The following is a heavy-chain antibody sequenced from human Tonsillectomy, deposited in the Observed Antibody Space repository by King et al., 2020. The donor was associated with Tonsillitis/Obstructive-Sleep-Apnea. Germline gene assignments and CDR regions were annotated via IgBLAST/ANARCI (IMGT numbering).Heavy chain of an antibody. J-gene: IGHJ6*03. Sequence: VQLVESGAEVKKPGASVKGSCKASGYTFTSYYMHWVRQAPGQGLEWMGIINPSGGSTSYAQEFQGRVTMTRDTSTSTVYMELSSLRSVDTAVYYGAGGDTVTTYYYSYYMDVWGKGTTVTVSS. CDR1: GYTFTSYY. CDR2: INPSGGST. V-gene: IGHV1-46*01. D-gene: IGHD4-11*01. CDR3: AGGDTVTTYYYSYYMDV.